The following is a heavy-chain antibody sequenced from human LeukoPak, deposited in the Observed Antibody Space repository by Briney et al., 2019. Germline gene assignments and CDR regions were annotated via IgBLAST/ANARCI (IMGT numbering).Heavy chain of an antibody. CDR3: AREYYGSGSYYNVGY. CDR2: INWNGGRT. CDR1: GFTFDDYG. J-gene: IGHJ4*02. D-gene: IGHD3-10*01. V-gene: IGHV3-20*04. Sequence: RGSLRLSCAASGFTFDDYGMSWVRQVPGKGLEWVSGINWNGGRTGYADSVKGRFTISRDNAKKSLYVQMNSLRAEDTALYYCAREYYGSGSYYNVGYWGQGTLFTLSS.